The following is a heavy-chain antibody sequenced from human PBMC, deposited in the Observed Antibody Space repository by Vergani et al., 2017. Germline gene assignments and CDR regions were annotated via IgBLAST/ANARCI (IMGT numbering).Heavy chain of an antibody. V-gene: IGHV4-61*02. D-gene: IGHD3-10*01. CDR3: ARGSVQWFGEFYYFDY. CDR2: IYTSGST. J-gene: IGHJ4*02. Sequence: QVQLQESGPGLVKPSQTLSPTCTVSCGSISSGSYYLSWIRQTAGKGLEWIGRIYTSGSTNYNPSLKSLVTISVDTSKHQFSLKLSSVTAADTAVYYCARGSVQWFGEFYYFDYWGQGTLVIVSS. CDR1: CGSISSGSYY.